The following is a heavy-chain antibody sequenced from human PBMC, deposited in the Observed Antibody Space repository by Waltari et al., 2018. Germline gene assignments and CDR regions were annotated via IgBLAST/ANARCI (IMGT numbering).Heavy chain of an antibody. CDR3: ARGESGSYLD. D-gene: IGHD1-26*01. CDR1: GGSFSGYY. CDR2: INHSGST. J-gene: IGHJ4*02. Sequence: QVQLPQWGAGLLKPSETLSLTCAVYGGSFSGYYWSWIRQPPGKGLEWIGEINHSGSTNYNPSLKSRVTIAVDTSKNQFSLKLSSVTAADTAVYYCARGESGSYLDWGQGTLVTVSS. V-gene: IGHV4-34*01.